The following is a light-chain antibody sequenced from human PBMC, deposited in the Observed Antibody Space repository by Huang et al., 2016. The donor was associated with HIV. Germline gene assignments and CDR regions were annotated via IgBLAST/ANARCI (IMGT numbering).Light chain of an antibody. Sequence: AIQLTQSPSSLSASVGDRVTIPCRASQGISSALAWYQQKPGKPPKLLIYDASSLEGGVPSRFSGSGSGTDFTLTISSLQPEDFASYYCQQFKSNPLTFGGGTRVEIK. V-gene: IGKV1-13*02. J-gene: IGKJ4*01. CDR3: QQFKSNPLT. CDR1: QGISSA. CDR2: DAS.